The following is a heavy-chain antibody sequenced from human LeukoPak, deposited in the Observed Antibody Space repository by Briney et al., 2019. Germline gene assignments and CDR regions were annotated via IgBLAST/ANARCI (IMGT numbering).Heavy chain of an antibody. J-gene: IGHJ5*02. CDR3: ARSTRGPYANWYDP. V-gene: IGHV4-4*07. CDR1: GGSISGYC. CDR2: IYSSGNT. D-gene: IGHD1-26*01. Sequence: SETLSLTCAVSGGSISGYCWGWIRQAAGKGLEWIGRIYSSGNTNYNPSLKSRVTMSVDASTNQFSLKLSSVTAADTAVYYCARSTRGPYANWYDPWGQGTLVTVTS.